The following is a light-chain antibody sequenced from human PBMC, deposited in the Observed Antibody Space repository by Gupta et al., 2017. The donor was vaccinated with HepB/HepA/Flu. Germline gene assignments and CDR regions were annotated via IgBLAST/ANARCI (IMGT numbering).Light chain of an antibody. V-gene: IGKV1-39*01. J-gene: IGKJ2*01. CDR2: AAS. CDR3: QQSVIAFVT. Sequence: DTQLTQSPSSLSASVGDNVTITCRTSQTTSYFINWFQLKPGKAPKLLIFAASTLYSGVPSRFSGSRSGTDFTLTISGLQFEDFATYYCQQSVIAFVTFGQGTNLVIK. CDR1: QTTSYF.